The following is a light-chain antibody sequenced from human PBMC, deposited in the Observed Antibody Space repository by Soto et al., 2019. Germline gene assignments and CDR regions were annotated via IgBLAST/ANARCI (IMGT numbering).Light chain of an antibody. CDR3: QQYDGAPLT. V-gene: IGKV3-20*01. Sequence: EIVLTQSPGTLSASPGERVTLSCRASQSVSSSSLAWYQQKPGQAPRLLIYAASTRHTGIPDRFNGSGSGTDFVLTINRLEPEDFAVYYCQQYDGAPLTFGPGTKVDIK. J-gene: IGKJ3*01. CDR1: QSVSSSS. CDR2: AAS.